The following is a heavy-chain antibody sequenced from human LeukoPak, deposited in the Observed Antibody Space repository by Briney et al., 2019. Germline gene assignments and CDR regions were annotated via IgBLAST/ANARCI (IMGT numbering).Heavy chain of an antibody. J-gene: IGHJ3*02. D-gene: IGHD3-22*01. CDR3: ARIYDSSGYYLIGSAFDI. CDR1: GGSISSYY. Sequence: PSETLSLTRTLSGGSISSYYWSSIRQPPEKGLESIGYIYYSGSTTYNTPLRSRGTISVDTSKNHFSLKLSYVTAADTAVYYCARIYDSSGYYLIGSAFDIWGQGTMVTVSS. V-gene: IGHV4-59*01. CDR2: IYYSGST.